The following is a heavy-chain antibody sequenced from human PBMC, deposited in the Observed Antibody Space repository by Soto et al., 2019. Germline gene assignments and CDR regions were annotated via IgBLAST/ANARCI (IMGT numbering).Heavy chain of an antibody. CDR1: GYTFTSYG. CDR2: ISAYNGNT. Sequence: ASVKVSCKASGYTFTSYGISWVRQAPGQGLEWMGWISAYNGNTNYAQKLQGRVTMTTDTSTSTAYMELRSLRSDDTAAYYCARVRLGELSRKAYFDYWGQGTLVTVSS. V-gene: IGHV1-18*01. D-gene: IGHD3-16*02. J-gene: IGHJ4*02. CDR3: ARVRLGELSRKAYFDY.